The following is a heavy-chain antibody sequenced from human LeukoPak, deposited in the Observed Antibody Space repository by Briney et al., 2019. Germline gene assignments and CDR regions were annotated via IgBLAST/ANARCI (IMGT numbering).Heavy chain of an antibody. CDR3: VYYYGSGSVEY. CDR2: FYYSGST. V-gene: IGHV4-39*01. CDR1: GGSITSSNYY. Sequence: PSETLSLTCTASGGSITSSNYYWGWIRQPPGKGLEWIGSFYYSGSTNYNPSLKSRVTISVVTSKNQFSLKLSSVTAADTAVYYCVYYYGSGSVEYWGQGTLVTVSS. J-gene: IGHJ4*02. D-gene: IGHD3-10*01.